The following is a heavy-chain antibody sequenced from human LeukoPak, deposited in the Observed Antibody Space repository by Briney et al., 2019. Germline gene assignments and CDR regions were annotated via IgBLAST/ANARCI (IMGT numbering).Heavy chain of an antibody. V-gene: IGHV1-2*02. CDR1: GYTFTGHY. J-gene: IGHJ5*02. D-gene: IGHD6-13*01. Sequence: ASVKVSCKASGYTFTGHYMHWVRQAPGQGLEWMGWINTKSGGTNYAQKFQGRVTMTKDTSISTAYMELSRLTSDDTAVYYCARVGGDSSSWYGGYNWFDPWGQGTLVTVSS. CDR2: INTKSGGT. CDR3: ARVGGDSSSWYGGYNWFDP.